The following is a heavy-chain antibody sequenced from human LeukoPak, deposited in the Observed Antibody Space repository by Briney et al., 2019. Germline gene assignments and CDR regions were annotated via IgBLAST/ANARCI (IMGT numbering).Heavy chain of an antibody. Sequence: GGSLRLSCAASGFTFSSYWMSWVRQAPGKGLEWVANINQDGSEKYYVDSVKGRFTISRDNAKNSLYMQMNSLRAEDTAVYYCARRGGSSSWYLKYYFDYWGQGTLVTVSS. J-gene: IGHJ4*02. V-gene: IGHV3-7*01. D-gene: IGHD6-13*01. CDR2: INQDGSEK. CDR1: GFTFSSYW. CDR3: ARRGGSSSWYLKYYFDY.